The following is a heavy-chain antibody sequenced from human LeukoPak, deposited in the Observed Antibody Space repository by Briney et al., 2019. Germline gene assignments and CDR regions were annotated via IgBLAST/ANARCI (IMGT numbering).Heavy chain of an antibody. CDR3: ARAKGYSSFYYMDV. D-gene: IGHD6-13*01. CDR1: GGSFSGYY. Sequence: SETLSLTCAVYGGSFSGYYWSWIRQPPGKGLEWIGEINHSGSTNYNPSLKSRVTISVDTSKNQFSLKLSSVTAADTAVYYCARAKGYSSFYYMDVWDKGTTVTVSS. V-gene: IGHV4-34*01. CDR2: INHSGST. J-gene: IGHJ6*03.